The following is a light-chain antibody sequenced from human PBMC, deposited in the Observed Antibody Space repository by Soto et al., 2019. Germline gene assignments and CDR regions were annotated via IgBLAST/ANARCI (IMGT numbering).Light chain of an antibody. Sequence: QLVLTQPPSASGTPGQRVTISCSGSSSNIGSNTVNWYQQLPGTAPKLLIYTDYQRPSGVPGRFSGSKSGTSASLAISGLQSEDAADYYCAAWDDSLNAYVFGTGTKLTVL. J-gene: IGLJ1*01. V-gene: IGLV1-44*01. CDR3: AAWDDSLNAYV. CDR1: SSNIGSNT. CDR2: TDY.